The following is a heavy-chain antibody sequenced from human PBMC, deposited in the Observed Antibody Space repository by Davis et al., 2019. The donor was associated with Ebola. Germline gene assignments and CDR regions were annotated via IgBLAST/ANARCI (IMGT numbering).Heavy chain of an antibody. D-gene: IGHD4-11*01. J-gene: IGHJ4*02. CDR2: IYYSGTT. Sequence: SETLSLTCTVSGGSMRSYYWSWIRRPPGKGLEWIGNIYYSGTTNYNPSLKSRVTISGDTSKNQFSLKLSSVTAADTAMYYCARTPQFSNYGAYFDYWGQGTLVTVSS. V-gene: IGHV4-59*01. CDR3: ARTPQFSNYGAYFDY. CDR1: GGSMRSYY.